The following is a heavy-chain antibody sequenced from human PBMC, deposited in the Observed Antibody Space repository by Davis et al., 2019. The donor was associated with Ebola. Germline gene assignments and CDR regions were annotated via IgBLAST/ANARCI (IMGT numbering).Heavy chain of an antibody. Sequence: SETLSLTCTVSGGSIGFYYWTWIRQPPGKGLEWIGYIYYSGSTFFNPSLKSRVTISVDTSKNQFSLSLNSVTAADTAVYYCARHSWSGQLAFDYWGQGTLVTVSS. D-gene: IGHD6-6*01. J-gene: IGHJ4*02. CDR2: IYYSGST. CDR1: GGSIGFYY. V-gene: IGHV4-59*08. CDR3: ARHSWSGQLAFDY.